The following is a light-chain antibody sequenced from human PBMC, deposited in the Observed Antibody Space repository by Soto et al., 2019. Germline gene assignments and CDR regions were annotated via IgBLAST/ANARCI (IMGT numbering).Light chain of an antibody. CDR2: GVS. J-gene: IGKJ4*01. V-gene: IGKV3-20*01. CDR3: QQYGSSPRLT. Sequence: EIVFTQSPVTLSLSPVKRATLSCSAIQSVSSSYLAWYQQKPGQTPRLLIHGVSSRATGIPDRFSGSGSGTDFTLTISRLEPEDFAVYYCQQYGSSPRLTFGGGTKVDIK. CDR1: QSVSSSY.